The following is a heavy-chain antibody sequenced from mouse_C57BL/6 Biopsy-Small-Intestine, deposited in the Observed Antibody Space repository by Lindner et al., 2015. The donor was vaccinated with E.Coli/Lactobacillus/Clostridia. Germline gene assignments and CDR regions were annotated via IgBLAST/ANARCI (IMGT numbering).Heavy chain of an antibody. D-gene: IGHD1-2*01. V-gene: IGHV1-81*01. CDR2: ISAYNGNT. CDR3: AREGVIAAAGVYYDYYGMDV. J-gene: IGHJ1*01. CDR1: GHTFTSHG. Sequence: SVKVSCKASGHTFTSHGVSWVRQAPGQGLEWMGWISAYNGNTNYAQKLQGRVTMTTDTSTSTAYMELRSLRSDDTAVYYCAREGVIAAAGVYYDYYGMDVWGQGTTVTVSS.